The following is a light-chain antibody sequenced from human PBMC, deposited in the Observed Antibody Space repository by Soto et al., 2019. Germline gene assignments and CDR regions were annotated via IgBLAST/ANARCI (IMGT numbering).Light chain of an antibody. CDR2: GAS. CDR3: QQYNNWPKT. CDR1: QSVSSN. J-gene: IGKJ1*01. Sequence: EIVLTQSLDTLSVSPGERATLSCRASQSVSSNLAWYQQKPGQAPRLLIYGASTRATGIPARFSGSGSGTEFTLTISSLQSEDFAVYYCQQYNNWPKTFGQGTKVDI. V-gene: IGKV3-15*01.